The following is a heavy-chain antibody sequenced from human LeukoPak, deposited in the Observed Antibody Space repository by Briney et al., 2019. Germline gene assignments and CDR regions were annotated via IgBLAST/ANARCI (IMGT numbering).Heavy chain of an antibody. J-gene: IGHJ4*02. CDR1: GGSISSSSYY. CDR2: IYYSGST. CDR3: ARALSCGGDCYDEFDY. D-gene: IGHD2-21*02. Sequence: PSETLSLTCTVSGGSISSSSYYWGWIRQPPGKGLEWIGSIYYSGSTYYNPSLKSRVTISVDTSKNQFSLKLSSVTAADTAVYYCARALSCGGDCYDEFDYWGQGTLVTVSS. V-gene: IGHV4-39*01.